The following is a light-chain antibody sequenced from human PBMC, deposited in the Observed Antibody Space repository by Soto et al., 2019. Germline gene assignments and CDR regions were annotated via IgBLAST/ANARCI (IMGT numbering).Light chain of an antibody. CDR1: RSNIGRNY. J-gene: IGLJ1*01. Sequence: QSVLTQPPSASGTPGQRVTISCSGSRSNIGRNYVYWYQQLPGTAPKLLIYSNNQRPSGVPDRFSGSKSGTSASLAINGLQSEDEADYYCAAWDDSLNAYVFGTGTKLTVL. V-gene: IGLV1-44*01. CDR3: AAWDDSLNAYV. CDR2: SNN.